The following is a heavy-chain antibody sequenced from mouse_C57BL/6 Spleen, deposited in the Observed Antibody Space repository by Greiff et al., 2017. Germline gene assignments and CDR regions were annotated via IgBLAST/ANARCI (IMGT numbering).Heavy chain of an antibody. J-gene: IGHJ1*03. D-gene: IGHD2-5*01. CDR3: ARGDLYSNWYFDV. CDR2: IHPNSGST. V-gene: IGHV1-64*01. CDR1: GYTFTSYW. Sequence: QVQLQQPGAELVKPGASVKLSCKASGYTFTSYWMHWVKQRPGQGLEWIGMIHPNSGSTNYNEKFKSKATLTVDKSSSTAYMQLSSLTSEDSAVYYCARGDLYSNWYFDVGGTGTTVTVSS.